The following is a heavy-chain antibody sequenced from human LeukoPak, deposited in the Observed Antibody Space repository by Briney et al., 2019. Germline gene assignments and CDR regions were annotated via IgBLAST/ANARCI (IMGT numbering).Heavy chain of an antibody. V-gene: IGHV5-10-1*01. CDR2: IDPSDSYT. CDR3: ATGASKVTTDFANY. Sequence: GESLKISCKASGYSFTNYWVSGGRQMTGQGLEWTGRIDPSDSYTKYSPSFEGHVTIAVDKSITTAFLQWNSLQASDTAMYFCATGASKVTTDFANYWGQGTQVAVSS. J-gene: IGHJ1*01. D-gene: IGHD4-17*01. CDR1: GYSFTNYW.